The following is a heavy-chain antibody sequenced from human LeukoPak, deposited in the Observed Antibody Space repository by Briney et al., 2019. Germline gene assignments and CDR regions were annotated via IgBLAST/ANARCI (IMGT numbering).Heavy chain of an antibody. CDR3: ARGAYHYGSGSYYFDY. Sequence: PSETLSLTCTVSGVSISSYYWSWIRQPAGKGLEWIGRIYTSGSTNHNPSLKSRVTMSVGKSKNQLSLKLSSVTAADTAVYYCARGAYHYGSGSYYFDYWGQGTLVTVSS. D-gene: IGHD3-10*01. V-gene: IGHV4-4*07. CDR2: IYTSGST. CDR1: GVSISSYY. J-gene: IGHJ4*02.